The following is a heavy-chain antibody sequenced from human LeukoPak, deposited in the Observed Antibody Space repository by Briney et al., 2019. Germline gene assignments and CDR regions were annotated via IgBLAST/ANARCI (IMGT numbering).Heavy chain of an antibody. Sequence: GGSLRLSCAASGFTFSNFGMHWVRQAPGKGLEWVAFIRYDGSNKYYADSVKGRFTISRDNSKNTLYLQMNSRRGEDTAVYYCAKDGDTMSGTYYYDMDVWGKGTTVTVSS. CDR1: GFTFSNFG. CDR2: IRYDGSNK. D-gene: IGHD1-26*01. V-gene: IGHV3-30*02. J-gene: IGHJ6*03. CDR3: AKDGDTMSGTYYYDMDV.